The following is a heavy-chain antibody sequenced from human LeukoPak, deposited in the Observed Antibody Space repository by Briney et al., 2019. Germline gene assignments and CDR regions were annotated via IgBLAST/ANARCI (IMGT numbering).Heavy chain of an antibody. CDR1: GFTFSNYA. CDR2: LSGSGVST. V-gene: IGHV3-23*01. CDR3: AKDHYYYGSGSYYTYYFDY. D-gene: IGHD3-10*01. J-gene: IGHJ4*02. Sequence: GGSLRLSCAASGFTFSNYAMNWVRQAPGKGLEWVSALSGSGVSTYYADSVKGRFTISRDNSKNTLYLQMNSLRAEDTDVYYCAKDHYYYGSGSYYTYYFDYWGQGTLVTVSS.